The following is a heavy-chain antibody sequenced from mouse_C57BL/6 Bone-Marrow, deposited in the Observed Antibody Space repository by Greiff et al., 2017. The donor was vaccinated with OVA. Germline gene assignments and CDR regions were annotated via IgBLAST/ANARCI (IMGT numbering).Heavy chain of an antibody. J-gene: IGHJ4*01. CDR3: ARSDYYGLYAMDY. CDR2: IYPGGGCT. D-gene: IGHD1-1*01. Sequence: QVQLKESGAELVRPGTSVKMSCKASGYTFTNYWIGWAKQRPGHGLEWIGDIYPGGGCTNYNEKFKGKATLTADKSSSTAYMQFSSLTSEDSAIYYCARSDYYGLYAMDYWGQGTSVTVSS. V-gene: IGHV1-63*01. CDR1: GYTFTNYW.